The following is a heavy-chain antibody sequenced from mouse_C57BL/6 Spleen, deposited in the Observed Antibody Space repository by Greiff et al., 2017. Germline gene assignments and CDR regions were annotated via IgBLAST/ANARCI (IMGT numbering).Heavy chain of an antibody. V-gene: IGHV1-69*01. CDR2: IDPSDSYT. Sequence: VQLQQPGAELVMPGASVKLSCKASGYTFTSYWMHWVKQRPGQGLEWIGEIDPSDSYTNYNQKFKGKSTLTVDKSSSTAYMQLSSLTSEDSAVYYCARGGWAFAYWGQGTLVTVSA. D-gene: IGHD3-3*01. CDR1: GYTFTSYW. CDR3: ARGGWAFAY. J-gene: IGHJ3*01.